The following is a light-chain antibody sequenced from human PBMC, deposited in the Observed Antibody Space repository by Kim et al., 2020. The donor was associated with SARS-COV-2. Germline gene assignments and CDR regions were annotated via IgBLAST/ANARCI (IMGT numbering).Light chain of an antibody. Sequence: SASVGDRVTITCQASHDISNYLSWFQQKPGKAPKLLISDASNLEAGVPSRFGGSGSGTDFTFTISSLQPEDIATYYCQQYDNLPYTFGQGTKLEIK. V-gene: IGKV1-33*01. CDR2: DAS. CDR1: HDISNY. J-gene: IGKJ2*01. CDR3: QQYDNLPYT.